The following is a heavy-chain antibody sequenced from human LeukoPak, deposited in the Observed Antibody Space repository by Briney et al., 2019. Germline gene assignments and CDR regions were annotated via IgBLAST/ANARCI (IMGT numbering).Heavy chain of an antibody. CDR3: AKDSPSRTATTEVPVDY. CDR1: GFTFRSYG. J-gene: IGHJ4*02. CDR2: ISSSSSYI. V-gene: IGHV3-21*01. D-gene: IGHD5-24*01. Sequence: PGRSLRLSCAASGFTFRSYGMHWVRQAPGKGLEWVSSISSSSSYIYFANSVRGRFTIYRDNAKNSLYLQMNSLRAEDTAVYYCAKDSPSRTATTEVPVDYWGQGTLVTVSS.